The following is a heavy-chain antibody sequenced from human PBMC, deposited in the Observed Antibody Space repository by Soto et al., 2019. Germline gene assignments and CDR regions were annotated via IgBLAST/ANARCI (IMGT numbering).Heavy chain of an antibody. D-gene: IGHD2-15*01. CDR3: ARHFKGCSGGSCYPGPPYFDY. J-gene: IGHJ4*02. CDR1: YGSISSYY. V-gene: IGHV4-59*08. CDR2: IYYSGST. Sequence: SETLSLTCAFSYGSISSYYLSLILKPPLKLLEFIGYIYYSGSTNYNPSLKSRVTISVDTSKNQFSLKLSSVTAADTAVYYCARHFKGCSGGSCYPGPPYFDYWGQGTLVTVSS.